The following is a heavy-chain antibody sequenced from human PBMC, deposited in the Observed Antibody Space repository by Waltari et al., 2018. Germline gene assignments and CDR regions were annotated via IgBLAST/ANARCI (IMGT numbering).Heavy chain of an antibody. CDR2: IYASGST. CDR1: GGSFSGYY. V-gene: IGHV4-59*10. J-gene: IGHJ4*02. CDR3: ARDRGSYGSGSYYYYFDY. Sequence: QVQLQQWGAGLLKPSETLSLTCAVYGGSFSGYYWSWIRQPAGRGLEWIGRIYASGSTYYNPSLKSRVTMSVDTSKNQFSLKLTSVTAADTAVYYCARDRGSYGSGSYYYYFDYWGQGTLVTVSS. D-gene: IGHD3-10*01.